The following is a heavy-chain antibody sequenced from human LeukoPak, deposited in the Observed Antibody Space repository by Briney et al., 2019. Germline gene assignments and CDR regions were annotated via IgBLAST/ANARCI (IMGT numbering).Heavy chain of an antibody. V-gene: IGHV3-30*18. Sequence: PGGSLRLSCAASGFTFSSYGMHWVRQAPGKGLEWVAVISYDGSNKYYADSVKGRFTISRDNSKNTLYLQMNSLRAEDTAVYYCAKRKGHDSSGYYFDVFDYWGQGTLVTVSS. D-gene: IGHD3-22*01. CDR2: ISYDGSNK. CDR3: AKRKGHDSSGYYFDVFDY. J-gene: IGHJ4*02. CDR1: GFTFSSYG.